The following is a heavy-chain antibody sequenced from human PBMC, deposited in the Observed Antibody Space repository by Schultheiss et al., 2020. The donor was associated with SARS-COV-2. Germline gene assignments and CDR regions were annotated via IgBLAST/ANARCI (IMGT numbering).Heavy chain of an antibody. J-gene: IGHJ3*02. D-gene: IGHD4-23*01. CDR2: IIPIFGTA. V-gene: IGHV1-69*06. Sequence: SVKVSCKASGYTFTSYAMHWVRQAPGQRLEWMGGIIPIFGTANYAQKFQGRVTITADKSTSTAYMELSSLRSEDTAVYYCARATMTGGTTIAAFDIWGQGTTVTVSS. CDR1: GYTFTSYA. CDR3: ARATMTGGTTIAAFDI.